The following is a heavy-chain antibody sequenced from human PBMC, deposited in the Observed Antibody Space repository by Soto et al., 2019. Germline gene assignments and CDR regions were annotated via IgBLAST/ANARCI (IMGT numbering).Heavy chain of an antibody. CDR1: GGTFSSYA. CDR2: IIPIFGTA. J-gene: IGHJ6*02. D-gene: IGHD3-10*01. V-gene: IGHV1-69*13. CDR3: ANLWLGEIAQPYYYYGMDV. Sequence: SVKVSCKASGGTFSSYAISWVRQAPGQGLEWMGGIIPIFGTANYAQKFQGRVTITADESTSTAYMELSSLRSEDTAVYYCANLWLGEIAQPYYYYGMDVWGQGTTVTVSS.